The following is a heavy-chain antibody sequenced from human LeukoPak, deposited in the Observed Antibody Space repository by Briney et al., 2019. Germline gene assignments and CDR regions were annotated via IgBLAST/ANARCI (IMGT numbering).Heavy chain of an antibody. CDR2: ISPGGGPT. D-gene: IGHD5-12*01. Sequence: GGSLRLSCAASGFTFSSYAMTWVRQAPGKGLEWVSGISPGGGPTYYADTVRGRFSISRDDLKNTLYLQMENLRAEDTAVYYCAKDGAWLRFDDWGQGILVTVSS. CDR3: AKDGAWLRFDD. J-gene: IGHJ4*02. CDR1: GFTFSSYA. V-gene: IGHV3-23*01.